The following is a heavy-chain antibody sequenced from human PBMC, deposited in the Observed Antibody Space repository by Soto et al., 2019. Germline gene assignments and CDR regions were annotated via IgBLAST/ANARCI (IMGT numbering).Heavy chain of an antibody. CDR2: IHYSGST. V-gene: IGHV4-31*03. CDR3: AREGYYSDSRVFDY. D-gene: IGHD3-22*01. J-gene: IGHJ4*02. CDR1: GDSISSGGYY. Sequence: QVQLQESGPGLVKPSQTLSLTCTVSGDSISSGGYYWSWIRQNPGKGLEFIGYIHYSGSTYYNPSLKSRVAISVDSSKNQLSLKLRSVTAADTAVYFCAREGYYSDSRVFDYWGQGTLVTVSS.